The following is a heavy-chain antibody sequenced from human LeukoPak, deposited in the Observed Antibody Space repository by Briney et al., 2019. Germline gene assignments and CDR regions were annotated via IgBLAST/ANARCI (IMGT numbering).Heavy chain of an antibody. V-gene: IGHV1-2*02. Sequence: GASVKVSCKASGYTFTGYYIHWVRQGPGQGLEWMGWINPNNGGTNSAQKFQDRVAMTRDTSISTAYMELSRLRSDDTAVYYCARGDYYHAMDVWGQGTRVTVSS. J-gene: IGHJ6*02. CDR1: GYTFTGYY. D-gene: IGHD2-21*01. CDR3: ARGDYYHAMDV. CDR2: INPNNGGT.